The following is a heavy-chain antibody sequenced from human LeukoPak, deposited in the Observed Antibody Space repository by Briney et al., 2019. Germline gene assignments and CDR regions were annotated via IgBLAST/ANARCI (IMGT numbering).Heavy chain of an antibody. D-gene: IGHD6-19*01. CDR3: ARDISSGWYGGDY. J-gene: IGHJ4*02. CDR1: GFIFGSYW. CDR2: IRQDGSEI. Sequence: PGGSLRLSCTTSGFIFGSYWMNWVRQTPEKGLEWVATIRQDGSEIYYVDSVKGRFTISRDNAKNSLFLQMKSLRAEDTAVYYCARDISSGWYGGDYWGQGTLVTVSS. V-gene: IGHV3-7*01.